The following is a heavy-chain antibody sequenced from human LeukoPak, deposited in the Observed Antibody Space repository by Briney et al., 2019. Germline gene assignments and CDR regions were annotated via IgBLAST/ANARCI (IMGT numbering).Heavy chain of an antibody. V-gene: IGHV1-18*01. J-gene: IGHJ4*02. D-gene: IGHD3-22*01. CDR2: ISSYNGQT. Sequence: SVTVSCKASGYRLTSYSISWVRQAPGHGLEWVGWISSYNGQTNYAKNVQGRVTMTTDTSTSTAYMELRSLRADDTAIYYWARNYDSSKDGNDYWGQGTLVTVSS. CDR3: ARNYDSSKDGNDY. CDR1: GYRLTSYS.